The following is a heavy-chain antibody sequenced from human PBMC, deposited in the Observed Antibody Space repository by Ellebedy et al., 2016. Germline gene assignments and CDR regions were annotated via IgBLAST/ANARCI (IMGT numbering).Heavy chain of an antibody. Sequence: GGSLRLSCAASGFTVSSNYMSWVRQAPGKGLEWVSVLYSGGTILYADSVKGRFTISRDNTKNTVYLQVNSLRAEDTAVYYCAKGNAVPGPEPLDYWGQGTLVTVSS. J-gene: IGHJ4*02. CDR3: AKGNAVPGPEPLDY. V-gene: IGHV3-66*01. CDR1: GFTVSSNY. D-gene: IGHD6-19*01. CDR2: LYSGGTI.